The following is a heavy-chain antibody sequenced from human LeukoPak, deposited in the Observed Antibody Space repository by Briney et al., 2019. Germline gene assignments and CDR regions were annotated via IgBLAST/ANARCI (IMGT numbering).Heavy chain of an antibody. CDR2: INPNSGGT. CDR1: GYTFTDFY. CDR3: ARDSGDTAMVVIDY. D-gene: IGHD5-18*01. V-gene: IGHV1-2*04. J-gene: IGHJ4*02. Sequence: ASVKVSCKASGYTFTDFYMLWVRQAPGQGLEWMGWINPNSGGTNYAQKFQGWVTMTRDTSISTAYMELSRLRSDDTAVYYCARDSGDTAMVVIDYWGQGTLVTVSS.